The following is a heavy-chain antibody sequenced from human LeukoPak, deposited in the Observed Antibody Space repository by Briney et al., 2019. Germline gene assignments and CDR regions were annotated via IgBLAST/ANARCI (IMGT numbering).Heavy chain of an antibody. CDR3: ASGYLYGSGSYYS. D-gene: IGHD3-10*01. Sequence: GGSLRLSCAASGFTFSSYEMNWVRQAPGKGLEWVSYISSSGSTIYYADSVKGRFTISRDNAKNSLYLQMNSLRAEDTAVYYCASGYLYGSGSYYSWGQGTLSPSPQ. CDR2: ISSSGSTI. CDR1: GFTFSSYE. J-gene: IGHJ5*02. V-gene: IGHV3-48*03.